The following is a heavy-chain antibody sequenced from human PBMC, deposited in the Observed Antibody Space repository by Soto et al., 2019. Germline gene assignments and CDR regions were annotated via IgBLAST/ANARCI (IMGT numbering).Heavy chain of an antibody. V-gene: IGHV2-5*02. D-gene: IGHD2-15*01. J-gene: IGHJ4*02. CDR3: ARRTYCSGGSCYDY. Sequence: QITLKESGPTLVKPTQTLTLTCTFSGFSLTTSEVGVGWIRQPPGKALPGLAIIFCDDDARYSPSLRSRLIITKDTSKNQVVLKMTHIEPIDTATYYCARRTYCSGGSCYDYWGQGTLVTVSS. CDR2: IFCDDDA. CDR1: GFSLTTSEVG.